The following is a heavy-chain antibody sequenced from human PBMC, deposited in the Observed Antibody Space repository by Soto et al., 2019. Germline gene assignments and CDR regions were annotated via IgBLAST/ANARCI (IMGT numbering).Heavy chain of an antibody. D-gene: IGHD4-17*01. Sequence: SETLSLTCTVSGGSVSSGSYYWSWIRQPPGKGLEWIGYIYYSGSTNYNPPLKSRVTISVDTSKNQFSLKLSSVTAADTAVYYCARDLLRDAFDIWGQGTMVTVSS. V-gene: IGHV4-61*01. CDR2: IYYSGST. CDR1: GGSVSSGSYY. CDR3: ARDLLRDAFDI. J-gene: IGHJ3*02.